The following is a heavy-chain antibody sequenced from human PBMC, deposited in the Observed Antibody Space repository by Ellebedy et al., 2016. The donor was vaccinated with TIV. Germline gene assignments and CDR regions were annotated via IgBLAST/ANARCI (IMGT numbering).Heavy chain of an antibody. V-gene: IGHV1-18*01. CDR2: ISAYNGNT. D-gene: IGHD3-3*01. CDR1: GYTFTSYG. J-gene: IGHJ6*02. CDR3: ARERSLEWLSQYGMDV. Sequence: ASVKVSXKASGYTFTSYGISWVRQAPGQGLEWMGWISAYNGNTNYAQKLQGRVTMTTDTSTSTAYMELRSLRSDDTAVYYCARERSLEWLSQYGMDVWGQGTTVTVSS.